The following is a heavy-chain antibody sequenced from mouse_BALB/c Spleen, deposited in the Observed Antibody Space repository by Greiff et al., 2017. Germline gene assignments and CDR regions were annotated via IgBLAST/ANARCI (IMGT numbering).Heavy chain of an antibody. CDR3: ARSRYAVVEGNAMDY. Sequence: QVQLKESGAELVRPGTSVKMSCKAAGYTFTNYWTGWVKQRPGHGLEWIGDIYPGGGYTNYNEKFKGKATLTADTSSSTAYMQLSSLTSEDSAIYYCARSRYAVVEGNAMDYWGQGTSVTVSS. CDR2: IYPGGGYT. J-gene: IGHJ4*01. CDR1: GYTFTNYW. V-gene: IGHV1-63*02. D-gene: IGHD1-1*01.